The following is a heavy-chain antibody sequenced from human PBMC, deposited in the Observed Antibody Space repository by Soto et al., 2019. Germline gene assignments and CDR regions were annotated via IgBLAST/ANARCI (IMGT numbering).Heavy chain of an antibody. Sequence: SETLSLTCTVSGGSISSYYWSWIRQPPGKGLEWIGSIYYSGSTYYNPSLKSRVTISVDTSKNQFSLKLSSVTAADTAVYYCARVVGATINFDYWGQGTLVTVSS. CDR1: GGSISSYY. J-gene: IGHJ4*02. CDR2: IYYSGST. V-gene: IGHV4-30-4*08. CDR3: ARVVGATINFDY. D-gene: IGHD1-26*01.